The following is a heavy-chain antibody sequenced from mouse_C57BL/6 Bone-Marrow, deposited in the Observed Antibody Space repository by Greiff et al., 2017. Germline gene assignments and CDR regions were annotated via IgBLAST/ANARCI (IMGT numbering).Heavy chain of an antibody. J-gene: IGHJ3*01. V-gene: IGHV1-81*01. CDR1: GYTFTSYG. D-gene: IGHD1-1*01. CDR3: ARFPIYYYGSAWFAY. Sequence: VQLQESGAELARPGASVKLSCKASGYTFTSYGISWVKQRTGQGLEWIGEIYPRSGNNYYNEKFKGKATLTADKSSSTAYMELRSLTSEDSAVYFCARFPIYYYGSAWFAYWGQGTLVTVSA. CDR2: IYPRSGNN.